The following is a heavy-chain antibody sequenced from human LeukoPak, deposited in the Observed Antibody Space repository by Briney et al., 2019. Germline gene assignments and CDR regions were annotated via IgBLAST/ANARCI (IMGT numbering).Heavy chain of an antibody. V-gene: IGHV3-21*01. CDR1: GFTFSSYS. Sequence: PGGSLRLSCAASGFTFSSYSMNWVRQAPGKGLEWVSSISSSSSYIYYADSVKGRFTISRDIAKNSLYLQMNSLRAEDTAVYYCARDPGILTGYWVWGQGTLVTVSS. CDR2: ISSSSSYI. D-gene: IGHD3-9*01. CDR3: ARDPGILTGYWV. J-gene: IGHJ4*02.